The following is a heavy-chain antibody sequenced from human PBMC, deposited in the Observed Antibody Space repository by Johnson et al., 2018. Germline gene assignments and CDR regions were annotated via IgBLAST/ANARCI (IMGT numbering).Heavy chain of an antibody. CDR3: AKVQVAMVRGVPGYMDV. D-gene: IGHD3-10*01. V-gene: IGHV3-30*18. CDR2: ISYDGSNK. Sequence: QVQLVQSGGGVVQPGRSLRLSCAASGFTFSSYGMHWVRQAPGKGLEWVAVISYDGSNKYYADSVKGRFTISRDNSKNTLYLQMNSLRAEDTAVYYCAKVQVAMVRGVPGYMDVWGKGTTVTVSS. J-gene: IGHJ6*03. CDR1: GFTFSSYG.